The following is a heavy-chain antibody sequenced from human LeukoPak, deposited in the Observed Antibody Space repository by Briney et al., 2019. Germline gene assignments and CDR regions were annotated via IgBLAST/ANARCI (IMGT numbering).Heavy chain of an antibody. Sequence: PGGSLRLSCAASGFPFSSYSMNWVRQAPGKGLEWVSSISSSRTYIYYADSVKGRFTISRDNAKNSLYLQMNSLRAEDTAVYYCARVGLIVGATNYAFDIWGQGTMVTVSS. CDR2: ISSSRTYI. V-gene: IGHV3-21*01. J-gene: IGHJ3*02. D-gene: IGHD1-26*01. CDR1: GFPFSSYS. CDR3: ARVGLIVGATNYAFDI.